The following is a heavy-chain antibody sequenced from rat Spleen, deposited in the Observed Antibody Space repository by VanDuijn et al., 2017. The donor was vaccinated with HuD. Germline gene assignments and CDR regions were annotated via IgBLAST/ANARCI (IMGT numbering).Heavy chain of an antibody. D-gene: IGHD1-4*01. V-gene: IGHV5-19*01. CDR1: GFTFSDYG. Sequence: EVQLVESGGGLVLPGRSLKLSCAASGFTFSDYGMAWVRQAPKKGLEWVASISPSGGITDYRDSVKGRFAISRDSAKSTLYLQMDSLGSEDTATYYCATAGTRISRFAYWGQGTLVTVSS. J-gene: IGHJ3*01. CDR3: ATAGTRISRFAY. CDR2: ISPSGGIT.